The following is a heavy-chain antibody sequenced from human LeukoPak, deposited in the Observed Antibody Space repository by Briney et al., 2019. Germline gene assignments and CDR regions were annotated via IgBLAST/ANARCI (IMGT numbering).Heavy chain of an antibody. J-gene: IGHJ4*02. D-gene: IGHD2-15*01. CDR2: ISSSSSYI. CDR1: GFTFSSYS. CDR3: ARVKCSGGSCYFDT. V-gene: IGHV3-21*01. Sequence: GGSLRLSCAASGFTFSSYSMNWVRQAPGKGLEWDSSISSSSSYIYYADSVKGRFTISRDNAKNSLYLQMNSLRAEDTAVYYCARVKCSGGSCYFDTWGQGTLVTVSS.